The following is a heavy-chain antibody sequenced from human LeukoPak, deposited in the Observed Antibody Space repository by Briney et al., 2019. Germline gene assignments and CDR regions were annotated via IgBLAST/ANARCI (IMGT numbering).Heavy chain of an antibody. CDR2: IIPIFGTA. D-gene: IGHD5-18*01. CDR3: AIPPVDTPLYYMDV. Sequence: GASVKVSCKASGGTFSSYAISWVRQAPGQGLEWMGGIIPIFGTANYAQKFQGRVTITADESTSTAYMELSSLRSEDTAVYYCAIPPVDTPLYYMDVWGKGTTVTISS. CDR1: GGTFSSYA. V-gene: IGHV1-69*13. J-gene: IGHJ6*03.